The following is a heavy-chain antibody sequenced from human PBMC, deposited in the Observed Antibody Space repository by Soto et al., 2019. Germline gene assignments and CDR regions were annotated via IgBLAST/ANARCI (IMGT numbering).Heavy chain of an antibody. Sequence: EVQLVNSGGGLVQPGGSLRLSCVASGFTFSSYGMNWVRQAPGKGLVWVSYISSGPVTTNYADSVKGRFTISRDNAKSSLYLQLNSLRDDDTAVYYCARVGAGRPDYWGQGTLVIVSS. CDR2: ISSGPVTT. CDR1: GFTFSSYG. CDR3: ARVGAGRPDY. D-gene: IGHD6-13*01. V-gene: IGHV3-48*02. J-gene: IGHJ4*02.